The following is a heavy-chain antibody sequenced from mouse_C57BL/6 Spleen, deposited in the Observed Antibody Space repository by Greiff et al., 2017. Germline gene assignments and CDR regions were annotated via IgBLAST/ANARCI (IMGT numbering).Heavy chain of an antibody. J-gene: IGHJ1*03. CDR2: IYPSDSET. CDR1: GYTFTSYW. Sequence: VQRVESGAELVRPGSSVKLSCKASGYTFTSYWMDWVKQRPGQGLEWIGNIYPSDSETHYNQKFKDKATLTVDKSSSTAYMQLSSLTSEDSAVYYCARGDYGSRGYFDVWGTGTTVTVSS. CDR3: ARGDYGSRGYFDV. V-gene: IGHV1-61*01. D-gene: IGHD1-1*01.